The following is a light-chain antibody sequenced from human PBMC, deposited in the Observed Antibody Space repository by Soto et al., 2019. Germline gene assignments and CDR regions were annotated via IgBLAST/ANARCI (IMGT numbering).Light chain of an antibody. CDR2: AAS. V-gene: IGKV1-12*01. J-gene: IGKJ4*01. CDR1: QDISSW. CDR3: QQANSFPLP. Sequence: IEMTQYPPSVHAYVGDRATTTRRASQDISSWLAWYHQKPGKAPKLLIYAASSLQSGVPSRFSGSGSGTDFTLTICSLQAEDFAPYYCQQANSFPLPFGGGTMV.